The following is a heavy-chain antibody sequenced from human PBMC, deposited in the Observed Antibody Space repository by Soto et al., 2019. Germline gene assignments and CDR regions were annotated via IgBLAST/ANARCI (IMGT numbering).Heavy chain of an antibody. CDR2: IYYRGST. J-gene: IGHJ3*01. CDR1: SGSISSGDYN. Sequence: QVQLQESGPGLVKPSQTLSLTCTVSSGSISSGDYNWNWLRQPPGKGLEWIGYIYYRGSTHHNPSRKTRVSISIDPSKIQFSLKLSYVTAADTAMYCCARGGYNSGAQGFHFGGEGTMVTVSS. D-gene: IGHD5-18*01. V-gene: IGHV4-30-4*01. CDR3: ARGGYNSGAQGFHF.